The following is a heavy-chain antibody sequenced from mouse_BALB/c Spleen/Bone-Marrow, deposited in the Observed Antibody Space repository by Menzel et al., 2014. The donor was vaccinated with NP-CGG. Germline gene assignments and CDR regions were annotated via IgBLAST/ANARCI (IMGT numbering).Heavy chain of an antibody. D-gene: IGHD2-4*01. J-gene: IGHJ3*01. CDR2: INPSTGYT. Sequence: VQLQQSGAELAKPGASVKMSCKASGYTFTSYWMHWVKQRPGQGLEWIGYINPSTGYTEYNQKFKDKATLTAVRSSTTAYMQLRSLTSENSAVYYCARDDYDAIAYWGQGTLFTVSA. CDR1: GYTFTSYW. V-gene: IGHV1-7*01. CDR3: ARDDYDAIAY.